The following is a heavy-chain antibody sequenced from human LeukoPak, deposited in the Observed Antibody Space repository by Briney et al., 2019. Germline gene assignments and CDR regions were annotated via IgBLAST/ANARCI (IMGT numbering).Heavy chain of an antibody. J-gene: IGHJ4*02. D-gene: IGHD3-3*01. CDR3: ARGIWSRTVSSYYFDY. CDR1: GYTFTSYG. V-gene: IGHV1-18*01. Sequence: EASVEVSCKASGYTFTSYGISWVRQAPGQGLEWMGWISAYNGNTNYAQKLQGRVTMTTDTSTSTAYMELSSLRSEDTAVYYCARGIWSRTVSSYYFDYWGQGTLVTVSS. CDR2: ISAYNGNT.